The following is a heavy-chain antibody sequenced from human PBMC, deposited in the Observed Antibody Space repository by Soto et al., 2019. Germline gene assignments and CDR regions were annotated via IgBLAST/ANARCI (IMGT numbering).Heavy chain of an antibody. CDR2: IYHSGST. CDR3: ARAAMGVSSWPFDY. J-gene: IGHJ4*02. CDR1: GGSISSSNW. Sequence: QVQLQESGPGLVKPSGTLSLTCAVSGGSISSSNWWRWVRQPPGKGLAWIGEIYHSGSTNYNPSRRSRVTISVDKPKNQFSLKLSSVTAADTAVYYCARAAMGVSSWPFDYWGQGTLVTVSS. V-gene: IGHV4-4*02. D-gene: IGHD6-13*01.